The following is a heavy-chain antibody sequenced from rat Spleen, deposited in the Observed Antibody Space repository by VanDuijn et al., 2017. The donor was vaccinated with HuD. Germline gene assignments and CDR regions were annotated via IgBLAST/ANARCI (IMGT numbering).Heavy chain of an antibody. CDR1: GFNFNDYW. D-gene: IGHD1-12*03. J-gene: IGHJ2*01. CDR2: ISNIDDT. CDR3: TRWLSYYFDY. V-gene: IGHV5-31*01. Sequence: EVKLVESGGGLVQPGRSLKLSCAASGFNFNDYWMTWIRQAPGKGLEWVASISNIDDTYYSDSVKGRFSISRDNAKSTLYLQMNSLRSEDTATYYCTRWLSYYFDYWGQGVMVTVSS.